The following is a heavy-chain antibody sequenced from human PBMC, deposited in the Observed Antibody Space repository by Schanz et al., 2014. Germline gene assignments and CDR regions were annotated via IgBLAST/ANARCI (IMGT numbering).Heavy chain of an antibody. CDR2: IWNNGVTK. CDR3: AKQIHYDILTVTRN. D-gene: IGHD3-9*01. Sequence: QAQLMESGGGVVQPGTSLILSCSVSGFSLNTYGIHWFRQPAGKGLEWVAVIWNNGVTKYYADSVRGRFTISRDRFQNTLYLRMSSLRAEDTAVYYCAKQIHYDILTVTRNWGQGTLVTVSS. CDR1: GFSLNTYG. J-gene: IGHJ4*02. V-gene: IGHV3-33*03.